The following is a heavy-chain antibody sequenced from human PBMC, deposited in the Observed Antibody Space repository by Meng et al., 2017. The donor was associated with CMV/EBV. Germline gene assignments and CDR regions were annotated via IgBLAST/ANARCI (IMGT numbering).Heavy chain of an antibody. CDR2: SNAGNGNT. J-gene: IGHJ4*02. CDR3: ARGISGYDFWSGYYTHLDH. CDR1: GYTFTSYA. Sequence: ASVKVSCKASGYTFTSYAMHWVRQAPGQRLEWMGWSNAGNGNTKYSQEFQGRVTITRDTSASTAYMELSSLRSEDMAVYYCARGISGYDFWSGYYTHLDHWGQGTLVTVSS. V-gene: IGHV1-3*02. D-gene: IGHD3-3*01.